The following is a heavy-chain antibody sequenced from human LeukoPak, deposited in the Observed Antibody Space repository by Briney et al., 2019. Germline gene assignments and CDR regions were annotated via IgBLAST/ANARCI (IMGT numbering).Heavy chain of an antibody. CDR3: AKNTSSSPWFDP. V-gene: IGHV4-61*08. D-gene: IGHD6-6*01. CDR1: GVSVSSPDSY. CDR2: VYYIGTT. J-gene: IGHJ5*02. Sequence: PPETLSLTCIVSGVSVSSPDSYWSWIRQPPGKGLEWIGNVYYIGTTSYNSSLKSRVTISVDTSKNQFSLEVTSVTAADTAVYYCAKNTSSSPWFDPWGQGTLVTVSS.